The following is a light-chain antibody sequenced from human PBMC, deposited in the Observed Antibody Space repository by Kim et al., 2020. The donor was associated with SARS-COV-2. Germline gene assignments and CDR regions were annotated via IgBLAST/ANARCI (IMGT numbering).Light chain of an antibody. V-gene: IGLV3-21*04. CDR3: QVWDRSSDHVI. CDR2: YDK. Sequence: PGKAAMVICGGDNIETKRVQWYQQKPGQAPVLVIYYDKDRPSAIPERFSGSNSGNTATLTITRVEAGDEADYFCQVWDRSSDHVIFGGGTQLTVL. J-gene: IGLJ2*01. CDR1: NIETKR.